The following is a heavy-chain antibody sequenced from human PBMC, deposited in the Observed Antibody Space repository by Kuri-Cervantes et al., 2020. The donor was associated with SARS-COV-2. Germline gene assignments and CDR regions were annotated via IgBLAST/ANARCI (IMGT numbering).Heavy chain of an antibody. CDR3: ARVVEGGDRYLDH. CDR2: IGSSSSYI. V-gene: IGHV3-21*01. CDR1: GFTFSSYS. Sequence: GESLKISCAGSGFTFSSYSMNWVRQAPGKGLGWVSCIGSSSSYIYYADSVKGRFTISRDNAKNSLYLQMNSLRAEDTAVYYCARVVEGGDRYLDHWGRGTLVTVSS. D-gene: IGHD2-21*02. J-gene: IGHJ2*01.